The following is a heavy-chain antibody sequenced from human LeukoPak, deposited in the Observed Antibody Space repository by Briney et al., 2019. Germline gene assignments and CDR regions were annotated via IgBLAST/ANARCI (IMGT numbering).Heavy chain of an antibody. J-gene: IGHJ6*02. V-gene: IGHV3-23*01. CDR2: ISGSGGST. D-gene: IGHD3-3*01. Sequence: GGSLRLSCAASGFTFSSYAMSWVRQAPGKGLEWVSAISGSGGSTYYADSVKGRFTISRDNSKNTLYLQMNSLRAEDTAVYYCARGLLWSGYYTHYYYYGMDVWGQGTTVTVSS. CDR3: ARGLLWSGYYTHYYYYGMDV. CDR1: GFTFSSYA.